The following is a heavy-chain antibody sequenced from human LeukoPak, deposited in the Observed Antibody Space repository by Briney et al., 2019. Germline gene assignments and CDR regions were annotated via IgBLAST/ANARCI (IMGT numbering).Heavy chain of an antibody. D-gene: IGHD6-19*01. CDR2: ISAFNGNT. Sequence: ASMKVSCNAAGYTVTSYGISWVRQVPGQGLEWMGWISAFNGNTKYGQKRQGTGSMTTNTSTSTAYMELRSLRSDDTDVYYCARVPTARIAVAGTEWFDPWGQGTLVTVSS. V-gene: IGHV1-18*04. J-gene: IGHJ5*02. CDR1: GYTVTSYG. CDR3: ARVPTARIAVAGTEWFDP.